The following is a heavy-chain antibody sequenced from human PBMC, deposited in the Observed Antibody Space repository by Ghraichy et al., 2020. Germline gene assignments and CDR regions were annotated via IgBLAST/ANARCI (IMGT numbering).Heavy chain of an antibody. V-gene: IGHV4-34*01. CDR2: INHSGST. CDR1: SGSFSAYY. Sequence: SETLSLTCAVYSGSFSAYYWSWIRQPPGKGLEWIGEINHSGSTNYNPSLKSRVTISVDTSKNQFSLKLSSVTAADTAMYYCARGMEYYYDTSGSDTFDIWGQGTMVTVSS. J-gene: IGHJ3*02. CDR3: ARGMEYYYDTSGSDTFDI. D-gene: IGHD3-22*01.